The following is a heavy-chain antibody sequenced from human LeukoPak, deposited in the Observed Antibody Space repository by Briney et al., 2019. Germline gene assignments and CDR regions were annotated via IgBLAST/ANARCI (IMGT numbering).Heavy chain of an antibody. CDR2: SIIVEAP. CDR1: GGSFSGYY. D-gene: IGHD2/OR15-2a*01. J-gene: IGHJ4*02. Sequence: PSETLSLTCAVYGGSFSGYYWSWIRQPQGRGWSGLGKSIIVEAPTTTRPSRVTISVDTSKNQFSLKLSSVTAADTAVYYCARAVSWSRFLDYWGQGTLVTVSS. CDR3: ARAVSWSRFLDY. V-gene: IGHV4-34*01.